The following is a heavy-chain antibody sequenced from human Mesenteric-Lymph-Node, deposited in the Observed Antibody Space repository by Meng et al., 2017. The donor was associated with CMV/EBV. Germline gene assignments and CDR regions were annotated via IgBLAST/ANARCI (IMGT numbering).Heavy chain of an antibody. CDR3: ARGGGYYDSSGNDY. D-gene: IGHD3-22*01. CDR1: AFTFSSYS. J-gene: IGHJ4*02. Sequence: GESLKISCAASAFTFSSYSMTWVRQAPGKGLEWVSVIYSGGSTYYADSVKGRFTISRDNSKNTLYLQMNSLRAEDTAVYYCARGGGYYDSSGNDYWGQGTLVTVSS. CDR2: IYSGGST. V-gene: IGHV3-53*01.